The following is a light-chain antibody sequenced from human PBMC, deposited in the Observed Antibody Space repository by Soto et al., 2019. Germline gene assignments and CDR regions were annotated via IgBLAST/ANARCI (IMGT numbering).Light chain of an antibody. J-gene: IGKJ4*01. CDR2: RAS. V-gene: IGKV1-12*01. CDR1: QGITSW. CDR3: QQTTTFPLT. Sequence: DIQMTHSPSSVSASVGDRVTITCRASQGITSWLDWYQQKPGKAPKLLIYRASNLQSGVPSRFSGSGSGTDFTLTISGLQPADFATYYCQQTTTFPLTFGGGTKVEIK.